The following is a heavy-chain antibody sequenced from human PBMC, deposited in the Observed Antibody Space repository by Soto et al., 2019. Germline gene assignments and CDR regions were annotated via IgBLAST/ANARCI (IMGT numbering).Heavy chain of an antibody. J-gene: IGHJ6*02. CDR1: GFSFSSYG. V-gene: IGHV3-30*18. CDR2: ISYDGSNK. Sequence: GGSLRLSCAASGFSFSSYGMHWVRQTPGKGLEWVAVISYDGSNKYYADSVKGRFTISRDNSKNTLYLQMNSLRAEDTAVYYCAKDLKYYDRSGYGMEVWGQGTTVTVSS. D-gene: IGHD3-22*01. CDR3: AKDLKYYDRSGYGMEV.